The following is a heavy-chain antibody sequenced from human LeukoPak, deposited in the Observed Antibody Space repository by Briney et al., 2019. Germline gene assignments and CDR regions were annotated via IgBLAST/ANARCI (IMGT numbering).Heavy chain of an antibody. V-gene: IGHV1-18*01. Sequence: ASVKVSCKASGYTFTSYGISWVRQAPGQGLEWMGRISAYNGNTNYAQKLQGRVTMTTDTSTSTAYMELRSLRSDDTAVYYCARNPDDYVWGSYRYTDSGDDAFDIWGQGTMVTVSS. D-gene: IGHD3-16*02. J-gene: IGHJ3*02. CDR3: ARNPDDYVWGSYRYTDSGDDAFDI. CDR1: GYTFTSYG. CDR2: ISAYNGNT.